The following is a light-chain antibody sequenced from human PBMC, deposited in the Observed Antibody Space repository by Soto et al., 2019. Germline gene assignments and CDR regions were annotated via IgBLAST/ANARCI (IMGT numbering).Light chain of an antibody. V-gene: IGKV3-15*01. CDR2: GAS. Sequence: EIVMTQSPATLSVSPGERATLSCRASQSVSSNLAWYQQKPGQAPSLLIYGASTRATGIPARFSGSGSGTEFTLTISSLQSEDFAVYYCQQYNNWPPWTFGQGTNVEIK. CDR1: QSVSSN. CDR3: QQYNNWPPWT. J-gene: IGKJ1*01.